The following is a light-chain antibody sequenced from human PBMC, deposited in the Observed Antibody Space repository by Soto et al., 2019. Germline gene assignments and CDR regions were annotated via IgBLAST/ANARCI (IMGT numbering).Light chain of an antibody. V-gene: IGKV1-39*01. J-gene: IGKJ2*01. CDR3: QHYGGSSS. CDR1: QSISSY. Sequence: DIQMTQSPSSLSASVGDRVTITCRASQSISSYLNWYQQKPGKAPNLLIYSASKLHSGVPSRFSGSGSGTDFTLIISSLQPEDFATYYCQHYGGSSSFGQGTKLEIK. CDR2: SAS.